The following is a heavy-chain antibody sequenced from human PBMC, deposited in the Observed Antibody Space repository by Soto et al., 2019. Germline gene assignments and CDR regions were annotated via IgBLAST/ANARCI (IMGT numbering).Heavy chain of an antibody. V-gene: IGHV4-39*01. CDR2: IYYSGST. CDR1: GGSISSSSYY. J-gene: IGHJ6*03. D-gene: IGHD2-15*01. Sequence: SETLSLTCTVSGGSISSSSYYWGWIRQPPGKGLEWIGSIYYSGSTYYNPSLKSRVTISVDTSKNQFSLKLSSVTAADTAVYYCARGRRVVVAAMYYYYYYMDVWGKGTTVTVSS. CDR3: ARGRRVVVAAMYYYYYYMDV.